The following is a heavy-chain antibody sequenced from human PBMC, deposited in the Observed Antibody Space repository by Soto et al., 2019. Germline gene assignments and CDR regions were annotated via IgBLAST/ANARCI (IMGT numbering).Heavy chain of an antibody. CDR2: IYSSGNT. V-gene: IGHV4-4*07. D-gene: IGHD3-3*01. Sequence: SETLSLTCSVSGGTISGYYWTWIRQPAGKGLEWIGRIYSSGNTKYNPSLQSRVTMSLDTSNNQFSLGLTSVTAADTAVYYCARGQRFSDWFDPWGQGTLVTVSS. CDR3: ARGQRFSDWFDP. J-gene: IGHJ5*02. CDR1: GGTISGYY.